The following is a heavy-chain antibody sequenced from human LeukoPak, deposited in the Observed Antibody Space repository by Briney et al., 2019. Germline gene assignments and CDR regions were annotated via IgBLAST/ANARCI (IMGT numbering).Heavy chain of an antibody. V-gene: IGHV3-30*03. D-gene: IGHD6-25*01. CDR3: ATGGTRAATGRMGF. Sequence: GGSLRLSCAASGFTFSSFGMHWVRQAPGKGLEWVTVTSYDGNEKYYADSVKGRFTISRDNSKNTVYLQMNSLRAEHTTVYSCATGGTRAATGRMGFWGQGTLVTVSS. CDR1: GFTFSSFG. CDR2: TSYDGNEK. J-gene: IGHJ4*02.